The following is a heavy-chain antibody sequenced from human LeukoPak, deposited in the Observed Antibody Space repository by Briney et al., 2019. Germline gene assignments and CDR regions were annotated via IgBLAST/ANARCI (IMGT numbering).Heavy chain of an antibody. CDR3: ARGGYFDSSGTDDY. J-gene: IGHJ4*02. Sequence: GGSLRLSCAVSGFTFSGYAMTWVRQAPGKGLEWVSSISSSRSYIYYADSVKGRFTISRDNAKNSLYLQMNSLRVEDTAVYYCARGGYFDSSGTDDYWGQGTLVTVSS. CDR2: ISSSRSYI. D-gene: IGHD3-22*01. V-gene: IGHV3-21*01. CDR1: GFTFSGYA.